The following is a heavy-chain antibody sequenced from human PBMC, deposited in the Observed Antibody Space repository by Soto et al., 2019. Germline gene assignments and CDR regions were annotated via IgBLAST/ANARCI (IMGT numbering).Heavy chain of an antibody. J-gene: IGHJ6*02. Sequence: GESLKISCKGSGYSFTSYWIGWVRQMPGKGLEWMGIIYPGDSDTRYSPSFQGQVTISADKSISTAYLQWSSLKASDTAMYYCARLNGDYRDYYYYYGMDVWGQGTTVTVS. CDR1: GYSFTSYW. D-gene: IGHD4-17*01. V-gene: IGHV5-51*01. CDR2: IYPGDSDT. CDR3: ARLNGDYRDYYYYYGMDV.